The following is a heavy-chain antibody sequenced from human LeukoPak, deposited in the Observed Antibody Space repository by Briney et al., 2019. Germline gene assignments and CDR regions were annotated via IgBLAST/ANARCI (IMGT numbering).Heavy chain of an antibody. V-gene: IGHV3-23*01. CDR2: ITGSGDST. D-gene: IGHD6-19*01. CDR1: GFTSSDYA. J-gene: IGHJ4*02. Sequence: PGGSLRLSCAGSGFTSSDYAMSWVRQAPGKGLEWVSSITGSGDSTYYADSVKGRFTISRDNSKSALYLQMNSLRAEDTAVYHCAIHDSSGWYFFWGQGTLATVSS. CDR3: AIHDSSGWYFF.